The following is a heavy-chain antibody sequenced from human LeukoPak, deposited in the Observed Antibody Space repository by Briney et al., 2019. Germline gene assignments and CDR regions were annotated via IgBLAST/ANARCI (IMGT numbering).Heavy chain of an antibody. V-gene: IGHV4-34*01. CDR3: ARDCDFWRGHYYYYMDV. CDR1: GGSFSGYY. CDR2: INHSGST. Sequence: SETLSLTCAVYGGSFSGYYWSWIRQPPGKGLEWIGEINHSGSTNYNPSLKSRVTISVDTSKNQFSLKLSSVTAADTAVYYCARDCDFWRGHYYYYMDVWGKGTTVTVSS. D-gene: IGHD3-3*01. J-gene: IGHJ6*03.